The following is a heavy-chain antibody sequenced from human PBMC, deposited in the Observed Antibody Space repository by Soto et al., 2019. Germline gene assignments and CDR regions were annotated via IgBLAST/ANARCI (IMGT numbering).Heavy chain of an antibody. CDR3: AASTFQSGVSGYLHLDH. Sequence: SVKVSCKTSGDTFGNQAISWVRQAPGQGLEWMGGIIPLFDSASYAQRSHDRVTITADKFTNTVYMELRSLTSEDTAVYYCAASTFQSGVSGYLHLDHWGQGTLVTVPS. D-gene: IGHD5-12*01. V-gene: IGHV1-69*06. CDR1: GDTFGNQA. J-gene: IGHJ4*02. CDR2: IIPLFDSA.